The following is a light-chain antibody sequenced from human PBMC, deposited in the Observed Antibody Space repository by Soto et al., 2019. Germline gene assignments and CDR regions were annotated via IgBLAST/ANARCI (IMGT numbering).Light chain of an antibody. J-gene: IGKJ4*01. Sequence: DIQMTQSPSSLPASVGDRVNITRRTTQRIDNYLNWYQQKPGKAPNLLIFAASSLQSGVPSRFSGSGSGTDFTLTISSLQPEDFATYYCQQSYTSPPTFGGGTKVEMK. CDR3: QQSYTSPPT. CDR2: AAS. V-gene: IGKV1-39*01. CDR1: QRIDNY.